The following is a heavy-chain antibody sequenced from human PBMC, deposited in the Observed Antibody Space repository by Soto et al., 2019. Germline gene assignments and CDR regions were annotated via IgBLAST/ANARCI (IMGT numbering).Heavy chain of an antibody. D-gene: IGHD3-3*01. V-gene: IGHV4-34*01. CDR2: INHSGST. J-gene: IGHJ5*02. CDR1: GGSFSGYY. CDR3: AKGPNTIFGVAQRGWFDP. Sequence: SETLSLTCAVYGGSFSGYYWSWIRQPPGKGLEWIGEINHSGSTNYNPSLKSRVTMSVDTSKNQFSLKLSSVTAADTAVYYCAKGPNTIFGVAQRGWFDPWGQGTLVTVSS.